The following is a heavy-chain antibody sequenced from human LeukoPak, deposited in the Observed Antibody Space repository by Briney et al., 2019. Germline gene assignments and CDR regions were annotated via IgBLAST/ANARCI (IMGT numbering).Heavy chain of an antibody. V-gene: IGHV4-39*01. Sequence: ETLSLTCTVSGGSISSSSSYWGWIRQPPGKGLEWIGNIYYSGSTYYNPSLKSRVTISVDTSRNQFSLKLSSVTAADTAVYYCARLGGTYDAFDIWGQGTMVTVSS. CDR2: IYYSGST. D-gene: IGHD1-26*01. CDR1: GGSISSSSSY. CDR3: ARLGGTYDAFDI. J-gene: IGHJ3*02.